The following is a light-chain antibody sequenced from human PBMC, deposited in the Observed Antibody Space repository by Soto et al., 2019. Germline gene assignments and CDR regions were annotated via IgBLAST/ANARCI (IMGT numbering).Light chain of an antibody. CDR3: KQYNNWPLT. CDR2: GAS. Sequence: EIVMTQSPATLSVSPGERATLSCRASQSVSSNLAWYHQKPGQAPSLLIYGASTRATGIPARFSGSGSGTEFTLTISSLQSEDFAVYYCKQYNNWPLTFGGGTKVEIK. J-gene: IGKJ4*01. V-gene: IGKV3-15*01. CDR1: QSVSSN.